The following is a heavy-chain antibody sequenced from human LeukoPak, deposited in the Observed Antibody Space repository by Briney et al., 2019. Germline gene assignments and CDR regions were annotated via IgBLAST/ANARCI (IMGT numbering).Heavy chain of an antibody. Sequence: ESGPTLVNPTQTHTLICTFSGFSLTTSGVGVGWIRQPPGKALEWLAFVYWDDDNRYSPSLRSRLSVIKGTSTNLVVLTMTNMDPVDTATYYCAHRQIGCCNNWDSGSFNYWGQGTLVTVSS. J-gene: IGHJ4*02. CDR1: GFSLTTSGVG. V-gene: IGHV2-5*02. CDR2: VYWDDDN. D-gene: IGHD1-1*01. CDR3: AHRQIGCCNNWDSGSFNY.